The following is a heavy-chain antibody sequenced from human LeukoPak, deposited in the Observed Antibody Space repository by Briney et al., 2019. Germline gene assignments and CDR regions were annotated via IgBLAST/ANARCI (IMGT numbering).Heavy chain of an antibody. Sequence: SETLSLTCTVSGGSISSYYWSWIRQPPGKGLEWIGYIYYSGSTNYNPSLKSRVTISVDTSKNQFSLKLSSVTAADTAVYYCVRDVSQRRHFDYWGQGTLVTVSS. J-gene: IGHJ4*02. CDR1: GGSISSYY. CDR3: VRDVSQRRHFDY. CDR2: IYYSGST. D-gene: IGHD1-1*01. V-gene: IGHV4-59*12.